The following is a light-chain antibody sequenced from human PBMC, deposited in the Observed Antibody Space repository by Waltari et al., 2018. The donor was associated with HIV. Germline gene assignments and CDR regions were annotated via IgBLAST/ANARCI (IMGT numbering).Light chain of an antibody. J-gene: IGLJ3*02. CDR2: YES. CDR1: NIGSKS. V-gene: IGLV3-21*04. CDR3: QVWGSSSDPWV. Sequence: SYVLTQPPSVSVAPGKTARITCGGNNIGSKSVHWYQQKPGQAPVLVIYYESDRPSGILERCSGSNSGNTATLTISRVEAGDEADYYCQVWGSSSDPWVFGGGTKLTVL.